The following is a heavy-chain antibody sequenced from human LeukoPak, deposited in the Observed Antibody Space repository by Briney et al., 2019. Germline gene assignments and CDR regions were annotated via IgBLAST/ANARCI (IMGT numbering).Heavy chain of an antibody. J-gene: IGHJ4*02. CDR3: ARNYDSSGYYLFGY. CDR1: GGSISSGSYY. D-gene: IGHD3-22*01. V-gene: IGHV4-61*01. CDR2: IYYSGST. Sequence: SETLSLTCTVSGGSISSGSYYWSWIRQPPGKGLEWIGYIYYSGSTNYNPSLKSRVTISVDTSKNQFSLKLSSVTAADTAVYYCARNYDSSGYYLFGYWGQGTLVTVSS.